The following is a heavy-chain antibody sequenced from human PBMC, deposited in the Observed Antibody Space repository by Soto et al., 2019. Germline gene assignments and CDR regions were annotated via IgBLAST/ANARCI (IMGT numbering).Heavy chain of an antibody. CDR1: GASIRSYY. J-gene: IGHJ6*02. D-gene: IGHD3-10*01. Sequence: SETLSLTCIVSGASIRSYYWHWIRQPPGKGLEWIGYVYTSDYTRYSSSLKSRVTISVDTSKSQFYLRLNSVTAADTAVYYCASSDGNPGDFLSYNGMDVWGQGTTVTVSS. CDR3: ASSDGNPGDFLSYNGMDV. CDR2: VYTSDYT. V-gene: IGHV4-4*08.